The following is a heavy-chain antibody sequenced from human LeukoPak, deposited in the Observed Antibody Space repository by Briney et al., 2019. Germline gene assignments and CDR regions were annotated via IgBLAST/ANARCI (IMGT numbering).Heavy chain of an antibody. CDR2: IIPIFGTA. D-gene: IGHD1-26*01. Sequence: SVKVSCKASGYTFTSYAISWVRQAPGQGLEWMGGIIPIFGTANYAQKFQGRVTITADESTSTAYMELSSLRSEDTAVYYCARSLSVGATFFDYWGQGTLVTVSS. CDR1: GYTFTSYA. V-gene: IGHV1-69*13. J-gene: IGHJ4*02. CDR3: ARSLSVGATFFDY.